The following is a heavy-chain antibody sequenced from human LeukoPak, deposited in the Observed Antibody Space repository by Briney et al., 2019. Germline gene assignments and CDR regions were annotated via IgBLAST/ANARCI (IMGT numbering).Heavy chain of an antibody. D-gene: IGHD3-10*01. CDR1: GFSVSMKY. CDR2: IFSGGTT. Sequence: GGSLRLSCAASGFSVSMKYMTWVRQAPGKGLEWVSVIFSGGTTYYADSVKGRFTVSRDNSKNMMYLQMNSLRAEDAAVYYCARFSGPGMQHYYYYMDVWGIGTTVTVSS. V-gene: IGHV3-53*01. CDR3: ARFSGPGMQHYYYYMDV. J-gene: IGHJ6*03.